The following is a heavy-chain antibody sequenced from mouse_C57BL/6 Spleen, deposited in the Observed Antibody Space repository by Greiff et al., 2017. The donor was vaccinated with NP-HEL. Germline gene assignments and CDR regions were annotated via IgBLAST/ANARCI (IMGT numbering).Heavy chain of an antibody. CDR1: GYTFTSYW. CDR2: IYPGSGST. D-gene: IGHD1-1*01. Sequence: QVQLQQPGAELVKPGASVKMSCKASGYTFTSYWITWVKQRPGQGLEWIGDIYPGSGSTNYNEKFKSKATLTVDTSSSTAYMQLSSLTSEDSAVYYCAREGFITTVVASNRYFDVWGTGTTVTVSS. V-gene: IGHV1-55*01. J-gene: IGHJ1*03. CDR3: AREGFITTVVASNRYFDV.